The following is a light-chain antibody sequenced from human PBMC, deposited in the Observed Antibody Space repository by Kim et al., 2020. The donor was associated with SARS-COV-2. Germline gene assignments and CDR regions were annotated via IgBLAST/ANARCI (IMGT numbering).Light chain of an antibody. CDR2: GRN. CDR1: SLRSYY. V-gene: IGLV3-19*01. J-gene: IGLJ2*01. CDR3: QSRDSGGNVV. Sequence: SSELTQDPAVSVALGQTVRITCQGDSLRSYYATWYQQKPRQAPLLVIFGRNNRPSGIPDRFSGSTSVNTASLTISGAQAEDEADFYCQSRDSGGNVVFGGGTQRTAL.